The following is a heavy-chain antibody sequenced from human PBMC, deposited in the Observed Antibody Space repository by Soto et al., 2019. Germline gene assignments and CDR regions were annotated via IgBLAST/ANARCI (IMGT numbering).Heavy chain of an antibody. CDR2: ISYDGSNK. D-gene: IGHD6-19*01. Sequence: QVQLVESGGGVVQPGRSLRLSCAASGFTFSSYGMHWVRQAPGKGLEWVAVISYDGSNKYYADSVKGRFTISRDNSKNTLYLQMNSLRAEDTAVYYCAKPGQLYWYFDLWGRGTLVTVSS. CDR1: GFTFSSYG. CDR3: AKPGQLYWYFDL. V-gene: IGHV3-30*18. J-gene: IGHJ2*01.